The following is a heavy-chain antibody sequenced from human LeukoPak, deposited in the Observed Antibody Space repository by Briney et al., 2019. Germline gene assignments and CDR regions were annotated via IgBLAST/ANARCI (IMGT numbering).Heavy chain of an antibody. Sequence: GGSLRLSCAASGFTFSSYSMNWVRQAPGKGLEWVSSISSSSSYIYYADSVKGRFTISRDNAKNSLYLQMNSLRAEDTAVYYCXRGKLELLGYYYGMDVWGQGTTVTVSS. CDR2: ISSSSSYI. J-gene: IGHJ6*02. V-gene: IGHV3-21*01. D-gene: IGHD1-7*01. CDR1: GFTFSSYS. CDR3: XRGKLELLGYYYGMDV.